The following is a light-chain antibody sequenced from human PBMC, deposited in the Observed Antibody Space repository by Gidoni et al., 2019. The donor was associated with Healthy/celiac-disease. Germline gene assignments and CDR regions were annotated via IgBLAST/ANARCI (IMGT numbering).Light chain of an antibody. CDR2: GAS. J-gene: IGKJ1*01. V-gene: IGKV3-20*01. CDR1: QSVSSSY. CDR3: QQYGSSPWT. Sequence: EIVLTQPPGTLSLSPGERATLSCRASQSVSSSYLAWYQQKPGQAPRLLIYGASSRATGIPGWFSGSGSGADFTLTISRLEPEDFAVYYCQQYGSSPWTFGQGTKVEIK.